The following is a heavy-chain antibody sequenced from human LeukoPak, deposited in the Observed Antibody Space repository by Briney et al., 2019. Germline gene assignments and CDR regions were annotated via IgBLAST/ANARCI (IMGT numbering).Heavy chain of an antibody. CDR1: GYTLTELS. CDR3: ATDRGRGDRRWVDN. J-gene: IGHJ4*02. D-gene: IGHD2-21*02. CDR2: FDPEDGET. V-gene: IGHV1-24*01. Sequence: ASVKVSCKVSGYTLTELSIHWVRQAPGKGLEWMGGFDPEDGETVYAQTFQGRVTVTEDTSTDTAYMELSNLRSEDTAVYYCATDRGRGDRRWVDNWGQGTLVTVSS.